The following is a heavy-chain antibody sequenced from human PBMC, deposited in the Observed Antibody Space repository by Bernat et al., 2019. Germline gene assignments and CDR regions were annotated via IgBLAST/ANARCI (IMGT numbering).Heavy chain of an antibody. V-gene: IGHV3-53*02. CDR2: IYSGGST. Sequence: EVQLVETGGGLIQPGGSLRLSCAASGFTVSSNYMSWVRQAPGKGLEWVSVIYSGGSTYYADSVKGRFTISRDNSKNTLYLQMNSLRAEDTAVYYCARDDTTVTDYYWGQGTLVTVSS. CDR3: ARDDTTVTDYY. D-gene: IGHD4-17*01. J-gene: IGHJ4*02. CDR1: GFTVSSNY.